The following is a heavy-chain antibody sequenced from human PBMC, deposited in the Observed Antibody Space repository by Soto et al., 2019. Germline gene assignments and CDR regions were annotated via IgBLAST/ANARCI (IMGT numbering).Heavy chain of an antibody. D-gene: IGHD5-12*01. J-gene: IGHJ4*02. Sequence: SVKVSCKASGGTFSSYAISWVRQAPGQGPEWVGGIIPIFGTANYAQKFQGRVTITADESTSTAYMELSSLRSEDTAVYYCASMSGYVLRGFDYWGQGTLVTVSS. CDR3: ASMSGYVLRGFDY. CDR2: IIPIFGTA. CDR1: GGTFSSYA. V-gene: IGHV1-69*13.